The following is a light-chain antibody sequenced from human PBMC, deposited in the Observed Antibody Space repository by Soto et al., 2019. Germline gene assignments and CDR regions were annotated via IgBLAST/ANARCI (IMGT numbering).Light chain of an antibody. J-gene: IGKJ1*01. CDR3: QHYDNYPWP. CDR1: QSISSW. V-gene: IGKV1-5*01. CDR2: DAS. Sequence: DSPMNQSHSTLSASVGDRVTITFRASQSISSWLAWYQQKPGKAPKLLIYDASTLERGVPSRFSGRGSGTEFTLTISSLQPDDFGTYYCQHYDNYPWPFGQGTKAAIK.